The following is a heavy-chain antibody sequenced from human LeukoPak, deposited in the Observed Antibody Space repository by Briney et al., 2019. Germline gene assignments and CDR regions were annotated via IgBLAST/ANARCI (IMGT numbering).Heavy chain of an antibody. CDR2: ISSNGGST. D-gene: IGHD3-16*02. Sequence: GGSLRLSCAASGFTFSSYAMHWVRQAPGKGLEYVSAISSNGGSTYYANSVKGRFTISRDNSKNTLYLQMNSLRAEDTAVYYCARDMITFGGVIVMGDYWGQGTLVTVSS. CDR3: ARDMITFGGVIVMGDY. V-gene: IGHV3-64*01. CDR1: GFTFSSYA. J-gene: IGHJ4*02.